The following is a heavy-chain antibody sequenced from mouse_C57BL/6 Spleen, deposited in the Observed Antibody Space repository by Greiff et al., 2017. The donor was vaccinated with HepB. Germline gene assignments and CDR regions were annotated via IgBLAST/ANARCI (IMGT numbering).Heavy chain of an antibody. CDR1: GYTFTDYY. J-gene: IGHJ2*01. CDR2: INPNNGGT. CDR3: ARETISYYYGSSYGYFDY. D-gene: IGHD1-1*01. Sequence: EVQLQQSGPELVKPGASVKISCKASGYTFTDYYMNWVKQSHGKSLEWIGDINPNNGGTSYNQKFKGKATLTVDKSSSTAYMELRSLTSEDSAVYYCARETISYYYGSSYGYFDYWGQGTTLTVSS. V-gene: IGHV1-26*01.